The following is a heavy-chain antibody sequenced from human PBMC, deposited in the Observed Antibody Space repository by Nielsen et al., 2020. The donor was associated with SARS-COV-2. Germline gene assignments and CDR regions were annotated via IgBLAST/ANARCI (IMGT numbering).Heavy chain of an antibody. CDR1: GFTFSSYW. D-gene: IGHD6-19*01. CDR2: IKQDGSEK. V-gene: IGHV3-7*03. CDR3: ARAQGYSSGVSRGWFDP. J-gene: IGHJ5*02. Sequence: GESLKISCAASGFTFSSYWMSWVRQAPGKGLEWVANIKQDGSEKYYVDSVKGRFTISRDNSKNTLYLRMDSLRVEDTAIYFCARAQGYSSGVSRGWFDPWGQGTLVTVSS.